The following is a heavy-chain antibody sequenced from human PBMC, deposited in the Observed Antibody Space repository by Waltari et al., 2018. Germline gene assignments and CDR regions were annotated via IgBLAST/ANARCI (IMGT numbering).Heavy chain of an antibody. V-gene: IGHV1-8*03. CDR2: RNPNRGNT. J-gene: IGHJ3*02. CDR1: GYTFTSYD. D-gene: IGHD2-21*01. CDR3: AILDRGGDTRDRHAFDI. Sequence: QVQLVQSGAEVKKPGASVKVSCKASGYTFTSYDINWVRQATGQGLEWMGWRNPNRGNTGYAQKFQGRVTITRNTAISTAYMELSSLRSEDTAVYYCAILDRGGDTRDRHAFDIWGQGTMVTVSS.